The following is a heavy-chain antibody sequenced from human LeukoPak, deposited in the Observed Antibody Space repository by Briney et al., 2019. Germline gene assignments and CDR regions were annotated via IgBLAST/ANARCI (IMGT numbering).Heavy chain of an antibody. Sequence: GGSLRLSCAASEFTFSSYTINWVRQAPGKGLEWVSSISSTSTYISYADSVKGRFTISRDNAKNSMYLQMNSLRAEDTAVYYCARGGGNFDYWGQGTLVTVSS. CDR3: ARGGGNFDY. V-gene: IGHV3-21*01. CDR2: ISSTSTYI. J-gene: IGHJ4*02. CDR1: EFTFSSYT. D-gene: IGHD2-15*01.